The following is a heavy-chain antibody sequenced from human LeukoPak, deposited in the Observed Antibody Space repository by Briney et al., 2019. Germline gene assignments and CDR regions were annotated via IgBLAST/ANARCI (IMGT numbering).Heavy chain of an antibody. D-gene: IGHD3-22*01. CDR2: ISSSSRTI. J-gene: IGHJ4*02. CDR3: VRDVGRYYYDSTGEDY. V-gene: IGHV3-48*04. CDR1: GFTLSDYS. Sequence: PGGSLRPSCPVSGFTLSDYSMNWVRQAHGQGLEWVSYISSSSRTIKYADMVRGRFTYTRDNAKKSLNLQMNTLTTEDTAVYFCVRDVGRYYYDSTGEDYRDQRTLVTVSS.